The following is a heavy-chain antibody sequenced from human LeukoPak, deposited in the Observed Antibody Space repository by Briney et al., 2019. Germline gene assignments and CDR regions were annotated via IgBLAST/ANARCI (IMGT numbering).Heavy chain of an antibody. Sequence: SQTLSLTCTVSGGSISSGGYYWSWIRQHPGKGLEWIGYIYYSGSTYYNPSLKSRVTISVDTSKNQFSLKLSSVTAADTAVYYCARDTRSGPGMDVWGQGTTVTVSS. V-gene: IGHV4-31*03. CDR3: ARDTRSGPGMDV. D-gene: IGHD6-25*01. CDR1: GGSISSGGYY. CDR2: IYYSGST. J-gene: IGHJ6*02.